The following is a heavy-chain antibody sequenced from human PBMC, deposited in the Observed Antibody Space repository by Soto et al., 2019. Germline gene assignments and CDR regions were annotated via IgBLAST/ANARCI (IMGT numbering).Heavy chain of an antibody. CDR1: GYSISSGYY. Sequence: SETLSLTCAVSGYSISSGYYWGCIRQPPGKGLEWIGSIYHSGSTYYNPSLKSRVTISVDTSKNQFSLKLSSVTAADTAVYYCARVRASRVLRYFDWLYGYFDYWGQGTLVTVSS. J-gene: IGHJ4*02. V-gene: IGHV4-38-2*01. CDR2: IYHSGST. CDR3: ARVRASRVLRYFDWLYGYFDY. D-gene: IGHD3-9*01.